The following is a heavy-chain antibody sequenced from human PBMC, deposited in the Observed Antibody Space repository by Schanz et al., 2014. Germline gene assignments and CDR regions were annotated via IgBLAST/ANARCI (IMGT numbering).Heavy chain of an antibody. Sequence: QVQLVESGGGVVQPGRSLRLSCAASGFTFRSYGMHWVRQAPGKGLDLVALISYDGSSKNHADSVQGRFTISRDNSKNALYLQMDRLRAEDTAVYYCARGIITMVRGGDVGAFDIWGQGTMVTVSS. D-gene: IGHD3-10*01. CDR2: ISYDGSSK. V-gene: IGHV3-33*01. J-gene: IGHJ3*02. CDR3: ARGIITMVRGGDVGAFDI. CDR1: GFTFRSYG.